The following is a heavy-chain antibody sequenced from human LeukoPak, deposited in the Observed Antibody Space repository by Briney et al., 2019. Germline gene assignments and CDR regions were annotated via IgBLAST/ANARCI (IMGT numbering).Heavy chain of an antibody. D-gene: IGHD3-10*01. CDR1: GGSFSGYY. V-gene: IGHV4-34*01. Sequence: PSETLSLTCAVYGGSFSGYYWSWIRQPPGNGLEWIGEINHSGSTNYNPSLKSRVTISVDTSKNQFSLKLSSVTAADTAVYYCARDFPYYYGSGRRALDYWGQGTLVTVSS. CDR3: ARDFPYYYGSGRRALDY. J-gene: IGHJ4*02. CDR2: INHSGST.